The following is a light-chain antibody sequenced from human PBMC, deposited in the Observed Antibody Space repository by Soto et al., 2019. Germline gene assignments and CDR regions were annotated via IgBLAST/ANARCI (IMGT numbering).Light chain of an antibody. CDR2: AAS. CDR1: QGIGND. J-gene: IGKJ3*01. CDR3: QRLYNHPFT. Sequence: DIQMTQSPSSLSASVGDRVTITCRASQGIGNDLGWYQKKAGKAPKRLIYAASTLQSGVPSRFSGSGSGTEFTLTISSLQPEDFATYYCQRLYNHPFTFGPGTKVHIK. V-gene: IGKV1-17*01.